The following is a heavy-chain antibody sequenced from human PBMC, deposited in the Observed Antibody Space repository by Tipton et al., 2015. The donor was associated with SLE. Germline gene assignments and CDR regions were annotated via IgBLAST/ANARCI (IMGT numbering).Heavy chain of an antibody. D-gene: IGHD3-16*02. CDR3: ARIMNTFGGVIVTTHYYYGMDV. CDR2: ISSSSSSI. J-gene: IGHJ6*02. V-gene: IGHV3-21*03. Sequence: SLRLSCETSGFIFDDYGMSWVRQAPGKGLEWVSSISSSSSSIYYADSVKGRFTISRDNAKNSLSLQMNSLRAEDTAVYYCARIMNTFGGVIVTTHYYYGMDVWGQGTTVTVSS. CDR1: GFIFDDYG.